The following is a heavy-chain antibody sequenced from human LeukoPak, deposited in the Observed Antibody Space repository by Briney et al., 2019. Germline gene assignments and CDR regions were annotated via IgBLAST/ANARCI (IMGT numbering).Heavy chain of an antibody. CDR2: ISSSSSYI. J-gene: IGHJ6*02. Sequence: GGSLRLSCAASGFTFSSYSMNWVRQAPGKGPEWVSSISSSSSYIYYADSVKGRFTISRDNAKNSLYLQMNSLRAEDTAVYYCARGQSYYYGMDVWGQGTTVTVSS. CDR1: GFTFSSYS. CDR3: ARGQSYYYGMDV. V-gene: IGHV3-21*01.